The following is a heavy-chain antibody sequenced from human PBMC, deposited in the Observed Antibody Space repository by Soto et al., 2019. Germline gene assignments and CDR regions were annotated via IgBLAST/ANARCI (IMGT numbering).Heavy chain of an antibody. CDR3: TTGRLRWVLGGDYYYYMDV. J-gene: IGHJ6*03. Sequence: EVQLVESGGGLVKPGGSLRLSCAASGFTFSNAWMSWVRQAPGKGLEWVGRIKSKTDGGTTDYAAPVKGRFTISRDDSKNTLYLQMNSLKTEDTAVYYCTTGRLRWVLGGDYYYYMDVWGKGTTVTVSS. V-gene: IGHV3-15*01. CDR1: GFTFSNAW. D-gene: IGHD4-17*01. CDR2: IKSKTDGGTT.